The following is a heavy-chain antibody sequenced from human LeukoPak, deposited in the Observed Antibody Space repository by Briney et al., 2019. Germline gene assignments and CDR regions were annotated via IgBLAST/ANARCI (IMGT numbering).Heavy chain of an antibody. D-gene: IGHD5-18*01. CDR3: ARGGGYSYNNLDY. V-gene: IGHV4-31*03. J-gene: IGHJ4*02. CDR1: GGSISSGNDY. CDR2: IYDSGST. Sequence: SQTLSLTCTVSGGSISSGNDYWSWIRQHPGKGLEWIGYIYDSGSTYYNPSLKSRVTISVDTSKNQFSLKLSSVTAADTAVYYCARGGGYSYNNLDYWGQGILVTVSS.